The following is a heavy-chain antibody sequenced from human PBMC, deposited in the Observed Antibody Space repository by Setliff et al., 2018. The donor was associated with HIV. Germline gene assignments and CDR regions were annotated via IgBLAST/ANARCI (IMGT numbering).Heavy chain of an antibody. V-gene: IGHV3-23*01. D-gene: IGHD6-6*01. CDR1: GFTFFSYT. CDR3: AKSSGSSSSTNLEY. Sequence: GGSLRLSCTTSGFTFFSYTMNWVRQAPGKGLEWVSAITDDGGTTHYAGSVKGRFTIARDNSNSTLYLQMNSLRVEDTALYYCAKSSGSSSSTNLEYLGPGTLVTVSS. J-gene: IGHJ4*02. CDR2: ITDDGGTT.